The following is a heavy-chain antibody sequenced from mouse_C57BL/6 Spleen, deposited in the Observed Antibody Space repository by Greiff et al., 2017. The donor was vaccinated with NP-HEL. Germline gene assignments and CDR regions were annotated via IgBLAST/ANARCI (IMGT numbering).Heavy chain of an antibody. V-gene: IGHV14-3*01. CDR1: GFNIKNTY. CDR2: IDPANGNT. CDR3: ARYDGGRGLHWYCDV. J-gene: IGHJ1*03. Sequence: EVQLQQSVAELVRPGASVKLSCTASGFNIKNTYMHWVKQRPEQGLEWIGRIDPANGNTKYAPKFQGKATITADTSSNTAYLQLSSLTSEDTAIYYCARYDGGRGLHWYCDVWGTGTTVTVSS. D-gene: IGHD2-3*01.